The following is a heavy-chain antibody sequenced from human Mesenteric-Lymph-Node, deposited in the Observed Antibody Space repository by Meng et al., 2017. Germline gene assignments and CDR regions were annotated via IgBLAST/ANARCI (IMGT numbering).Heavy chain of an antibody. CDR2: INHCGIT. D-gene: IGHD6-19*01. J-gene: IGHJ4*02. CDR1: CCAFRCYY. V-gene: IGHV4-34*01. CDR3: ASFPPPGKQWLVTDY. Sequence: CGGGLLDPSETPDCLCRACCCAFRCYYCEWIRSPTGKGLEWIGEINHCGITNYTPSLKSRVTISVDKSKNQFSLKLSSVTAADTAVYYCASFPPPGKQWLVTDYWGQGTLVTVSS.